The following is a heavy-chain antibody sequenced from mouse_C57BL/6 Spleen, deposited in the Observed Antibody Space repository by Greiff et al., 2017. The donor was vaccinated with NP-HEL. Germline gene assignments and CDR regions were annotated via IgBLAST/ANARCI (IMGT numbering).Heavy chain of an antibody. CDR3: IYYSLDD. J-gene: IGHJ2*01. D-gene: IGHD1-1*01. Sequence: SFTLSFTSSVFTFQDAYIPFLKPLPYPCLAWIGWIDPENGDTEYASKFQGKDTITADTSSNTAYLQLSSLTSEDTAVYYCIYYSLDDWGQGTTLTVSS. V-gene: IGHV14-4*01. CDR1: VFTFQDAY. CDR2: IDPENGDT.